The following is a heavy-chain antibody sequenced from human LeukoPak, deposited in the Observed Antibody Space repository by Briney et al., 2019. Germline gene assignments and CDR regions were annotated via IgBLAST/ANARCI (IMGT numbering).Heavy chain of an antibody. V-gene: IGHV4-39*07. D-gene: IGHD6-19*01. CDR2: IFYSGST. CDR1: GGSVDSGSYY. Sequence: SETLSLTCTVSGGSVDSGSYYWGWIRQPPGKGLEWIGSIFYSGSTFYNPSLKSRVTISVDTSKNQFSLKLSSVTAADTAVYYCARDSPYSSGWSARYNWFDPWGQGTLVTVSS. J-gene: IGHJ5*02. CDR3: ARDSPYSSGWSARYNWFDP.